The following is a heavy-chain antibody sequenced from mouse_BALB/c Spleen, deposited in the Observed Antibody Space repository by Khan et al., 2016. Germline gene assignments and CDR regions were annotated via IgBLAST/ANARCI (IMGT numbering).Heavy chain of an antibody. V-gene: IGHV3-6*02. J-gene: IGHJ1*01. CDR1: GYSITSGYY. Sequence: EVQLQESGPGLVKPSQSLSLTCSVTGYSITSGYYWNWIRQFPGNKLEWMGYISYDGSNNYNPSLKNRISITRDTSKNQFFLKLNSVNTEDTATYYCASNWEGWYFDVWGAGTTVTVSS. CDR2: ISYDGSN. CDR3: ASNWEGWYFDV. D-gene: IGHD4-1*01.